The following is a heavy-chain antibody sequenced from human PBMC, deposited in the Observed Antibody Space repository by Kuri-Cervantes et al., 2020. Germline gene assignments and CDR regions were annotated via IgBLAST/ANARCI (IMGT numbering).Heavy chain of an antibody. D-gene: IGHD2-15*01. CDR1: GYTFTSYD. CDR3: ARAGQGSTVVVVPEASPRWDFYMDV. CDR2: ISPYNGDM. Sequence: ASVKVSCKASGYTFTSYDLNWVRQAPGQGLEWVGWISPYNGDMKYAQKFQGRVTMTTDITTSTAYMEVRRLTSGDTAAYYCARAGQGSTVVVVPEASPRWDFYMDVWGKGTTVTVSS. J-gene: IGHJ6*03. V-gene: IGHV1-18*01.